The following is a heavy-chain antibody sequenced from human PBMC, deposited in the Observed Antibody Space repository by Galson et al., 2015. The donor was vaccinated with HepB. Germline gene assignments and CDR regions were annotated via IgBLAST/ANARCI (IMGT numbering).Heavy chain of an antibody. CDR1: GFTFSSYA. J-gene: IGHJ6*03. CDR2: ISYDGSNK. Sequence: SLRLSCAASGFTFSSYAMHWVRQAPGKGLEWVAVISYDGSNKYYADSVKGRFTISRDNSKNTLYLQMNSLRAEDTAVYYCARDRGGGNSGWSWYYYYYMDVWGKGTTVTVSS. CDR3: ARDRGGGNSGWSWYYYYYMDV. D-gene: IGHD6-19*01. V-gene: IGHV3-30-3*01.